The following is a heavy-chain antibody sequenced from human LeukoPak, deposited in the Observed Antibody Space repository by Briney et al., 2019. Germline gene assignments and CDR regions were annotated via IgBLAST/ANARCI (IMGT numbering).Heavy chain of an antibody. CDR3: AREITVDF. V-gene: IGHV3-21*01. Sequence: GGSLRLSCAASGFTFNSYTMNWARQAPGKGLEWVSSISGGSSYIYYADSVKGRFTISRDNAKNSLYLQMSSLRAEDSAVYYCAREITVDFWGQGTLVTVSS. J-gene: IGHJ4*02. CDR2: ISGGSSYI. CDR1: GFTFNSYT.